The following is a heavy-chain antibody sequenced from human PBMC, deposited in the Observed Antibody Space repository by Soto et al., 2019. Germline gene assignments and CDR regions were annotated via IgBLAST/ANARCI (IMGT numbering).Heavy chain of an antibody. CDR1: GFTFRNYD. Sequence: EVQLVESGGGLVQPGGSLRLSCEASGFTFRNYDMHWVRQGTGKGLAWVSGLSAAGEPDYADSVEGRFTISRENAQNSFFLQMNSLRVGDTAVYYCARTDRDFYGLDVWGQGTKVIVSS. CDR2: LSAAGEP. CDR3: ARTDRDFYGLDV. V-gene: IGHV3-13*05. J-gene: IGHJ6*02.